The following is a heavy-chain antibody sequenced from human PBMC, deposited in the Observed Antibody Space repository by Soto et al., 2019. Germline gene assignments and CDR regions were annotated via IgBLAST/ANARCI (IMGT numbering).Heavy chain of an antibody. CDR2: ISAYNGNT. J-gene: IGHJ4*02. Sequence: GASVKVSCKASGYTFTSYGISWVRQAPGQGLEWMGWISAYNGNTNYAQKLQGRVTMTTDTSTSTAYMELRSLRSDDTAVFYCASGSGSLYCSGGSRNGVSTPYYFDYWGQGTLVTVSS. CDR1: GYTFTSYG. CDR3: ASGSGSLYCSGGSRNGVSTPYYFDY. D-gene: IGHD2-15*01. V-gene: IGHV1-18*01.